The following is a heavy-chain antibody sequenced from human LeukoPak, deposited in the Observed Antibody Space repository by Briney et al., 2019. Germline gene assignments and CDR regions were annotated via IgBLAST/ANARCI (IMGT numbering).Heavy chain of an antibody. J-gene: IGHJ2*01. CDR1: GFTFSSYG. D-gene: IGHD4-17*01. CDR3: ARGHYGDQDPWYFDL. V-gene: IGHV3-21*01. CDR2: ISSSRVYI. Sequence: KTGGSLRLSCAASGFTFSSYGMHWVRQAPGKGLEWVSFISSSRVYIYYADSVKGRFTISRDNAKNSLYLQMNSLRAEDTAVYYCARGHYGDQDPWYFDLWGRGTLVTVSS.